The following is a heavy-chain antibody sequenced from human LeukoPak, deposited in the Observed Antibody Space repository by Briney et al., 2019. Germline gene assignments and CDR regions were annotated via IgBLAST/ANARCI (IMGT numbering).Heavy chain of an antibody. J-gene: IGHJ4*02. V-gene: IGHV3-48*04. CDR2: LSSSGSTI. CDR1: GFTFSIYW. CDR3: ATMMYYYGSGSYNY. D-gene: IGHD3-10*01. Sequence: GGSLRLSCAASGFTFSIYWMNWVRQAPGKGLEWVSYLSSSGSTIYYADSVKGRFTISRDNAKNSLYLQMNSLRAEDTAVYYCATMMYYYGSGSYNYWGQGTLVTVSS.